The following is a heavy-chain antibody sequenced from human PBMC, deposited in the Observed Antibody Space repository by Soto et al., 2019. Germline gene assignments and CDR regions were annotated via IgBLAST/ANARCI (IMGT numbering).Heavy chain of an antibody. D-gene: IGHD4-17*01. CDR2: IWYDGSNK. V-gene: IGHV3-33*01. J-gene: IGHJ6*02. Sequence: PGGSLRLSCAASGFTFSSYGMHWVRQAPGKGLEWVAVIWYDGSNKYYADSVKGRFTISRDNSKNTLYLQMNSLRAEDTAVYYCARQSPTDHYYYGMDVWGQGTTVTVSS. CDR3: ARQSPTDHYYYGMDV. CDR1: GFTFSSYG.